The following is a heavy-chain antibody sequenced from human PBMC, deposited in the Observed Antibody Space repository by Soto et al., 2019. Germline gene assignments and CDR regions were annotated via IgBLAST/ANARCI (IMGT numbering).Heavy chain of an antibody. CDR2: ISGSGAST. CDR1: GFTFSNYA. V-gene: IGHV3-23*01. CDR3: AKKDGTDGYYDAFDI. D-gene: IGHD3-22*01. J-gene: IGHJ3*02. Sequence: GGSLRLSCAVSGFTFSNYAMSWVRQAPGKGLDWVSAISGSGASTYNADSVKGRFTISRDNSKNTLYLQMNSLRAEDTALYYCAKKDGTDGYYDAFDIWGQGAMVTVSS.